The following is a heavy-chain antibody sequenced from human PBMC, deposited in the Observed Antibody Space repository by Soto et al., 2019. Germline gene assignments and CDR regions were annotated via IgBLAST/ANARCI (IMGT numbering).Heavy chain of an antibody. CDR1: GGTFSSYA. V-gene: IGHV1-69*01. J-gene: IGHJ6*02. CDR2: IIPIFGTA. Sequence: QVQLVQSGAEVKKPGSSVKVSCKASGGTFSSYAISWVRQAPGHGLAWMGGIIPIFGTANYAQKFQGRVTITADESTSTAYMELSSLRSEDTAVYYCARTCIAARQTYYYYGMDVWGQGTTVTVSS. CDR3: ARTCIAARQTYYYYGMDV. D-gene: IGHD6-6*01.